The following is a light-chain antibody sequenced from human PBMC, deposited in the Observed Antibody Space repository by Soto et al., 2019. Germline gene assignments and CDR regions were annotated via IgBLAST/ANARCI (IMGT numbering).Light chain of an antibody. CDR2: AAS. CDR1: QTLSGY. V-gene: IGKV1-39*01. CDR3: QQTNTTPLT. J-gene: IGKJ4*01. Sequence: DNPVAPSPSSLSASVLGVFCSTFLTIQTLSGYLNWYQQKTGKPPDLLISAASSLRSGVPSRFSGSGSGTDFTLTISSLQPEDFASYYCQQTNTTPLTFGGGTKVDIK.